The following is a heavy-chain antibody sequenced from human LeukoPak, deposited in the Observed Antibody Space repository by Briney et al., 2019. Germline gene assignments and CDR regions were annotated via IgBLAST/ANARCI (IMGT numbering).Heavy chain of an antibody. CDR2: IYYSGST. V-gene: IGHV4-34*01. CDR1: GGSFSGYY. J-gene: IGHJ4*02. D-gene: IGHD3-22*01. CDR3: AILPATDTYYYDRSGYYRPGVH. Sequence: SETLSLTCAVYGGSFSGYYWSWIRQPPGKGLEWIGSIYYSGSTYYDPSLKSRVTISVDTSKNQFSLKLSSVTAADTAVYYCAILPATDTYYYDRSGYYRPGVHWGQGTLVTVSS.